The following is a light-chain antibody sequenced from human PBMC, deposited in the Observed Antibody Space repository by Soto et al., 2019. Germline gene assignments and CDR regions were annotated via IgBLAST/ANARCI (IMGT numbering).Light chain of an antibody. CDR2: DVI. Sequence: QFALTQPPSASGSPGQTVAISCTGTSSDVGAYNYVSWYQQHPGKAPKLMIYDVIERPSGVPARFSGSKSGNTASLTVSGLQPEDEADYYCCSYTTSSTYVFGTGTKVTVL. CDR3: CSYTTSSTYV. J-gene: IGLJ1*01. V-gene: IGLV2-8*01. CDR1: SSDVGAYNY.